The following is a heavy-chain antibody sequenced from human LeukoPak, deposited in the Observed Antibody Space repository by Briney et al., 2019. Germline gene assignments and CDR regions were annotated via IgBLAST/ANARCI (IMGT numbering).Heavy chain of an antibody. CDR2: ISGSGVNT. Sequence: GGSLRLSCAASGFTFSSYAMNWVRQAPGKGLEWVSVISGSGVNTYYADSVTGRFTISRDNTKNSLYLQMNSLRAEDAALYFCARDPYSGSYGPYYYYYMDVWGKGTTVTISS. CDR3: ARDPYSGSYGPYYYYYMDV. V-gene: IGHV3-23*01. CDR1: GFTFSSYA. D-gene: IGHD1-26*01. J-gene: IGHJ6*03.